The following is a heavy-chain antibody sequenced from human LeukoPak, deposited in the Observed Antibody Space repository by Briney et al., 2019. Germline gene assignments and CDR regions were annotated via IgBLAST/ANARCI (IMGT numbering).Heavy chain of an antibody. D-gene: IGHD1-26*01. V-gene: IGHV3-30*04. CDR2: ISSDGTKK. Sequence: GGSLRLSCAASGFTFSTYSMHWVRQAPVQGLEWLAVISSDGTKKYYPDSVKGRFTISRDNSKNTLYLQVNSLRAEDTAVYYCVRERNSGSYRTADYWGQGTLVTVSS. J-gene: IGHJ4*02. CDR1: GFTFSTYS. CDR3: VRERNSGSYRTADY.